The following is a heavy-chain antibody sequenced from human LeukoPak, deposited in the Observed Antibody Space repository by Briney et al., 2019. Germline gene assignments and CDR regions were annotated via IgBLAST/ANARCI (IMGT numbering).Heavy chain of an antibody. D-gene: IGHD6-19*01. V-gene: IGHV4-61*02. Sequence: SQTLPLTCTVSGGSISSGSYYWSWIRQPAGKGLEWIGRIYTSGSTNYNPSLKSRVTISVDTSKNQFSLKLSSVTAADTAVYYCARARKSSGWDNPDYWGQGTLVTVSS. J-gene: IGHJ4*02. CDR1: GGSISSGSYY. CDR2: IYTSGST. CDR3: ARARKSSGWDNPDY.